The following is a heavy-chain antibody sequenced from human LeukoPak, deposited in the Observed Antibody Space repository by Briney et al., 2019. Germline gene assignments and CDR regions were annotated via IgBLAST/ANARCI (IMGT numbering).Heavy chain of an antibody. Sequence: GRSLRLSCAASGFTFSDYAMHWVRQAPGKGLEWVAIISYDGTNKYYADSVKGRFTISRDNSKNTLYLQMNSLRPEDTAVYYCAREYQMVVANNYYYCGMDVWGQGATVTVSS. CDR1: GFTFSDYA. CDR2: ISYDGTNK. J-gene: IGHJ6*02. CDR3: AREYQMVVANNYYYCGMDV. D-gene: IGHD2-15*01. V-gene: IGHV3-30-3*01.